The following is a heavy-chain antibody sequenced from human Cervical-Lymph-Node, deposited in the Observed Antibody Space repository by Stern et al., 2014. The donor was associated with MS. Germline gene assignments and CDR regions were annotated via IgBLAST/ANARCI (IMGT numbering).Heavy chain of an antibody. CDR2: ISYDGRNQ. D-gene: IGHD3-9*01. CDR3: AKLTQLTYYFDY. V-gene: IGHV3-30*18. Sequence: QVQLVQSGGGVVQPGTSLRLSCVVSGLNFSNYGMHLVRRAPGKGLEWIAVISYDGRNQFYADSVVGRFSISRDNAKNTLWLQMNSLRPEDTAIYFCAKLTQLTYYFDYWGQGTLVTVSS. J-gene: IGHJ4*02. CDR1: GLNFSNYG.